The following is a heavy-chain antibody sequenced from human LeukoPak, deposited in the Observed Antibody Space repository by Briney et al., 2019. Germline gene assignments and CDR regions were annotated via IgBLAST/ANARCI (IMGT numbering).Heavy chain of an antibody. Sequence: SETLALTCTVSGGSISSYYWSWIRQPPGKGLEWIGYIYYSGSTNYNPSLKSRVTMSVDTSKNQFSLKLSSVTAADTAVYYCARAWYYYGMDVWGQGTTVTVSS. CDR3: ARAWYYYGMDV. V-gene: IGHV4-59*01. CDR2: IYYSGST. CDR1: GGSISSYY. J-gene: IGHJ6*02.